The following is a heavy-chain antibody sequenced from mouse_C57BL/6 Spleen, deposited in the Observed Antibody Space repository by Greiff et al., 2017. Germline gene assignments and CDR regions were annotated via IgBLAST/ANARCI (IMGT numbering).Heavy chain of an antibody. CDR3: ARDTTVSY. D-gene: IGHD1-1*01. V-gene: IGHV1-82*01. CDR1: GYAFSSSW. Sequence: VKLQESGPELVKPGASVKISCKASGYAFSSSWMNWVKQRPGKGLEWIGRIYPGDGDTNYNGKFKGKATLTADKSSSTAYMQLSSLTSEDSAVYFCARDTTVSYWGQGTSVTVSS. CDR2: IYPGDGDT. J-gene: IGHJ4*01.